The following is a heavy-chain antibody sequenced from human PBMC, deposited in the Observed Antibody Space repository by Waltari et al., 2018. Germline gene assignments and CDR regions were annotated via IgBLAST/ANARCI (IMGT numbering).Heavy chain of an antibody. D-gene: IGHD3-3*01. V-gene: IGHV4-39*01. Sequence: QLQLQESGPGLVKPSETLSLTCTVSGGSISSSSYSWGWIRQPPGKGLEWIGSIYYRGRTYDIPSLKSRVTISVDTSKNQVSLKLSSVTAADTAVYYCARGRAASTIFGVVGGYLDLWGRGTLVTVSS. CDR2: IYYRGRT. CDR1: GGSISSSSYS. J-gene: IGHJ2*01. CDR3: ARGRAASTIFGVVGGYLDL.